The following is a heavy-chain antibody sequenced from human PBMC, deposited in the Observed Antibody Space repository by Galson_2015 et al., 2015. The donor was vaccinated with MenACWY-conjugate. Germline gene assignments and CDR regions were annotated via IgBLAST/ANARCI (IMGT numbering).Heavy chain of an antibody. CDR1: GFTLMSYN. V-gene: IGHV3-48*04. D-gene: IGHD6-19*01. CDR3: ARGTYRSGSSI. J-gene: IGHJ4*02. CDR2: IGNSGSPI. Sequence: SLRLSCAASGFTLMSYNMNWVRQAPGKGLEWISFIGNSGSPIYYADSVKGRFTISRDNAKNSLFLHMNSLRVEDTAVYYCARGTYRSGSSIWGQGTLVTVSS.